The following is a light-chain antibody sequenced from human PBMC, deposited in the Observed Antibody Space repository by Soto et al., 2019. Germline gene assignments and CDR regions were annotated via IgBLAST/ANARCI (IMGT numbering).Light chain of an antibody. Sequence: IMLTQSPGTLSLSPGERATLSFRASQSVSSSYLAWYQQKPGQAPRLLIYGASSRATGIPDRFSGSGSGTDFTLTISRLEPEDFAVYYCQQYGSFPWTFGQGTKVDI. CDR3: QQYGSFPWT. J-gene: IGKJ1*01. CDR1: QSVSSSY. CDR2: GAS. V-gene: IGKV3-20*01.